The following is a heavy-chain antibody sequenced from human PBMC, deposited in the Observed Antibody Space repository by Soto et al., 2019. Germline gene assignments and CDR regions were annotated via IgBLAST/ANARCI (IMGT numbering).Heavy chain of an antibody. V-gene: IGHV3-72*01. J-gene: IGHJ4*02. CDR3: ARDPD. Sequence: GGSLRLSCAASGFTFDDYGMSWVRQAPGKGLEWVGRTRNKANSYTTEYAASVKGRFTISRDDSKNSLYLQMNSLKTEDTAVYYCARDPDWGQGTLVTVSS. CDR2: TRNKANSYTT. CDR1: GFTFDDYG.